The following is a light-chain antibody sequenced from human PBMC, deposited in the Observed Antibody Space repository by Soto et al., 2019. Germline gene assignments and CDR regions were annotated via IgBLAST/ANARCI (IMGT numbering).Light chain of an antibody. J-gene: IGKJ4*01. CDR1: QSVSSSY. V-gene: IGKV3-20*01. CDR2: GAS. CDR3: QQYGSSRLT. Sequence: EIVLTQSPGTLSLSPGERATLSCRASQSVSSSYLAWYQQKPGQAPRLLIYGASSRATGIPARFSGSGSGTDFTLSISRLEREDFAVYYCQQYGSSRLTFGGGTKVEIK.